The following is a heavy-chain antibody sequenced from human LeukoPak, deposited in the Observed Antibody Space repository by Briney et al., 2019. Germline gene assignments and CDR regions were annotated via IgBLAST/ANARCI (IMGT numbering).Heavy chain of an antibody. J-gene: IGHJ4*02. CDR2: INHSGST. D-gene: IGHD5-18*01. CDR1: GGSFSGYY. CDR3: ARGSGYSSVWSYFDY. V-gene: IGHV4-34*01. Sequence: SETLSLTCAVYGGSFSGYYWSWIRQPPGKGLEWIGEINHSGSTNYNPSLKSRVTISVDTSKNQFSLKLSSVTAADTAVYYCARGSGYSSVWSYFDYWGQGTLVTVSS.